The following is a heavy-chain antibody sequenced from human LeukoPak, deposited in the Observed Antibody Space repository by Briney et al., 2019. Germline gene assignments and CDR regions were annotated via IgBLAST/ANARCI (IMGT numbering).Heavy chain of an antibody. CDR3: AKGELRYFDWLRLDY. Sequence: PGGSLRLSCAASGFTFSSYAMSWVRQAPGKGLEWVSAISGSGGSTYYADSVKGRFTISRDNSKNTLYLQMNSLRAEDTAVYYCAKGELRYFDWLRLDYWGQGTLVTVSS. J-gene: IGHJ4*02. D-gene: IGHD3-9*01. CDR1: GFTFSSYA. V-gene: IGHV3-23*01. CDR2: ISGSGGST.